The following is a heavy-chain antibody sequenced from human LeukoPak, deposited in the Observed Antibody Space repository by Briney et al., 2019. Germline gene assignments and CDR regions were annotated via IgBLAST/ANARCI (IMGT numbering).Heavy chain of an antibody. CDR3: ARAEWGPYYYDSSGYYAS. D-gene: IGHD3-22*01. V-gene: IGHV1-2*02. CDR1: GYTFTGYY. J-gene: IGHJ4*02. Sequence: GASVKVSCKASGYTFTGYYMHWVRQAPGQGLEWMGWINPNSGGTNYAQKFQGRVTMTRDTSISTAYMELSRLRSDDTAVYYCARAEWGPYYYDSSGYYASWGQGTLVTVSS. CDR2: INPNSGGT.